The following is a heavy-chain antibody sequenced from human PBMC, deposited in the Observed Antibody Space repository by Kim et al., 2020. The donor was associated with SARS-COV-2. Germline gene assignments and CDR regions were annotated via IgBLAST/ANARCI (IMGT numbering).Heavy chain of an antibody. CDR2: IYYSGST. J-gene: IGHJ4*02. D-gene: IGHD3-22*01. CDR3: ARTRITMIVVVTHFDY. V-gene: IGHV4-31*03. CDR1: GGSISSGGYY. Sequence: SETLSLTCTVSGGSISSGGYYWSWIRQHPGKGLEWIGYIYYSGSTYYNPSLKSRVTISVDTSKNQFSLKLISVTAAETAVYYCARTRITMIVVVTHFDYWGQGTLVTVSS.